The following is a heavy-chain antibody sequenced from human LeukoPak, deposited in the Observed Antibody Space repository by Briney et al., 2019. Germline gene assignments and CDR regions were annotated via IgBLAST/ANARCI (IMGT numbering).Heavy chain of an antibody. J-gene: IGHJ5*02. CDR2: IIPIFGTA. CDR1: GGTFSSYA. D-gene: IGHD1-26*01. Sequence: SVKVSCKASGGTFSSYAISWVRQAPGQGLEWMGGIIPIFGTANYAQKFQGRVTITADKSTSTAHMELSSLRSEDTAVYYCATVRGSYYLDWFDPWGQGTLVTVSS. V-gene: IGHV1-69*06. CDR3: ATVRGSYYLDWFDP.